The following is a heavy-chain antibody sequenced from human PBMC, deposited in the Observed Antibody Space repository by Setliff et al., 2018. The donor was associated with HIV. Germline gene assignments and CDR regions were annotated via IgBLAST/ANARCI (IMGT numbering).Heavy chain of an antibody. CDR3: ARGNPDYDIWTGYWSHYFDY. D-gene: IGHD3-9*01. CDR2: IFHSAAP. Sequence: KASETLSLTCAVSGYSISSGYYWGWIRQPPGKGLEWIGSIFHSAAPNYNPSLKSRVTLSVDTSKNQFSLKLSSVTAADTAVYYCARGNPDYDIWTGYWSHYFDYWGQGTLVTVSS. V-gene: IGHV4-38-2*01. CDR1: GYSISSGYY. J-gene: IGHJ4*02.